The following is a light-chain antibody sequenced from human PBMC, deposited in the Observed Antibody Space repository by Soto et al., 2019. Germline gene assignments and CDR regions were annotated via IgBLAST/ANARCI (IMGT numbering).Light chain of an antibody. CDR1: SSDIGSYNY. J-gene: IGLJ1*01. CDR3: SSYRSTSTYV. Sequence: QSALTQPASVSGSPGQSITISCTGTSSDIGSYNYVSWYQQHPAKAPKLLIYDVSNRPSGVSNRFSGSKSGNTASLTISGLQAEDEADYYCSSYRSTSTYVFGTGTKLTVL. V-gene: IGLV2-14*03. CDR2: DVS.